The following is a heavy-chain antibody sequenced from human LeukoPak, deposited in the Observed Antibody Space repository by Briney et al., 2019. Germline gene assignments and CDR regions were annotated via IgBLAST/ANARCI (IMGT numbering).Heavy chain of an antibody. CDR2: IYTSGST. CDR3: ARHLYGGSYYGLYYFDY. CDR1: GGSISSYY. D-gene: IGHD1-26*01. Sequence: SETLSLTCTVSGGSISSYYWSWIRQPAGKGLEWIGRIYTSGSTNYNPSLKSRVTMSVDTSKNQFSLKLSSVTAADTAVYYCARHLYGGSYYGLYYFDYWGQGTLVTVSS. J-gene: IGHJ4*02. V-gene: IGHV4-4*07.